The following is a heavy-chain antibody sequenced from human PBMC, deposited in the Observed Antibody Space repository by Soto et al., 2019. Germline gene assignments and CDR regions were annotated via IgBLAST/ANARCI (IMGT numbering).Heavy chain of an antibody. CDR3: ARKVPGSTSLPIYSYVDL. Sequence: EVQLLESGGGLVQPGGSLRLSCEGSGFTFISYAMNWVRQAPGKGLEWVSAVSGGGETTFYADSVKGRFTISRDNSKNTVTLQINSLGVDDTAVYYCARKVPGSTSLPIYSYVDLWGRGTLVTVSS. CDR1: GFTFISYA. V-gene: IGHV3-23*01. D-gene: IGHD3-10*01. J-gene: IGHJ2*01. CDR2: VSGGGETT.